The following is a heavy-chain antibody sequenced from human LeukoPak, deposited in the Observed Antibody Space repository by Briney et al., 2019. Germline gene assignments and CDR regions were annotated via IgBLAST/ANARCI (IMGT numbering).Heavy chain of an antibody. Sequence: SETLSLTCAVSGGSISGHYWSWIRQPPGKGLEWIGYVYYGGKTYYSSSLRSRLTISVDTSKSHFSLKLTSVTAADTAVYYCARLLDNDSSGDPDTFDMWGQGTTVTVSS. V-gene: IGHV4-59*11. CDR3: ARLLDNDSSGDPDTFDM. J-gene: IGHJ3*02. CDR2: VYYGGKT. CDR1: GGSISGHY. D-gene: IGHD3-22*01.